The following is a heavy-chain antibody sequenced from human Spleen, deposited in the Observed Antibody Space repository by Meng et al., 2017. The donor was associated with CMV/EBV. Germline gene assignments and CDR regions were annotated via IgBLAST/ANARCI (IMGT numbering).Heavy chain of an antibody. CDR1: GFTFSSYA. CDR2: ISYDGNNK. D-gene: IGHD3-22*01. V-gene: IGHV3-30*03. Sequence: GGSLRLSCAASGFTFSSYAMSWVRQAPGKGLDWVAIISYDGNNKYYADSVRGRFTISRDNSKNTLFLQMNSLRAEDTAVYYCVRAYYHDSNGYQSGYWGQGTLVTVSS. J-gene: IGHJ4*02. CDR3: VRAYYHDSNGYQSGY.